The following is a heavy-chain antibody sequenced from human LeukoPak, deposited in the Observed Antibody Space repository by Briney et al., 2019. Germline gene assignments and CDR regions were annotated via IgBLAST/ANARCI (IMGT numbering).Heavy chain of an antibody. CDR2: ISGSGGST. CDR3: AKAQAPTGRNLFDP. D-gene: IGHD1-1*01. Sequence: PGRSLRLSCAASGFTFSSYAMSWVRQAPGKGLEWVSAISGSGGSTYYADSVKGRFTISRDNSKNTLYLQMDSLRTEDTAIYYCAKAQAPTGRNLFDPWGQGTLVTVSS. V-gene: IGHV3-23*01. J-gene: IGHJ5*02. CDR1: GFTFSSYA.